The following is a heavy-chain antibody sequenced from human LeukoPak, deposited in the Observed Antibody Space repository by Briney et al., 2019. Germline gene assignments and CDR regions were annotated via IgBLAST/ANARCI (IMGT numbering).Heavy chain of an antibody. V-gene: IGHV4-61*09. J-gene: IGHJ3*02. D-gene: IGHD1-7*01. CDR1: GTSIRSGSYY. CDR2: IYDSGST. CDR3: ARPRFNWNYGPDAFDI. Sequence: PSQTLSLTCTVTGTSIRSGSYYWNWIRQPPGKGLEWIGHIYDSGSTNYNPSLKSRVTISVDTSKNQFSLKLSSVTAADTAVYYCARPRFNWNYGPDAFDIWGQGTMVTVSS.